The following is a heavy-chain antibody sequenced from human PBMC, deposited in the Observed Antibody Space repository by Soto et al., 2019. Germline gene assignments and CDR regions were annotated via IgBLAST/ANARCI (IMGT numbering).Heavy chain of an antibody. D-gene: IGHD3-10*01. CDR1: GGSFSGYY. CDR3: ARGWYYYGSGSYYNQVYYYYYGMDV. CDR2: INHSGST. J-gene: IGHJ6*02. V-gene: IGHV4-34*01. Sequence: TSDTLSLTCAVYGGSFSGYYWSWIRQPPGKGLEWIGEINHSGSTNYNPSLKSRVTISVDTSKNQFSLKLSSVTAADTAVYYCARGWYYYGSGSYYNQVYYYYYGMDVWGQGTTVTVSS.